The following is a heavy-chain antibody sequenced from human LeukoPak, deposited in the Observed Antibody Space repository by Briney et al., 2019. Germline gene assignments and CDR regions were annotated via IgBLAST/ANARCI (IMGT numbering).Heavy chain of an antibody. J-gene: IGHJ6*02. CDR1: GFTFSSYS. D-gene: IGHD3-10*01. Sequence: KAGGSLRLSCAASGFTFSSYSMNWVRQAPGKGLEWVSSISSSSSYIYYADSVKGRFTISRDNAKNSLYLQMNSLRAEDTAVYYCARDGIAWFGDSLLYYGMDVWGQGTTVTVPS. CDR3: ARDGIAWFGDSLLYYGMDV. CDR2: ISSSSSYI. V-gene: IGHV3-21*01.